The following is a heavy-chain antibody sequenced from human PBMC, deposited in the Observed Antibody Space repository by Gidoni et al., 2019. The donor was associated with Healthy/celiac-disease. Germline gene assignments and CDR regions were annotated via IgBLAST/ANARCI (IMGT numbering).Heavy chain of an antibody. D-gene: IGHD6-13*01. CDR2: IYYSGST. Sequence: STVSGGSISSYYWSWIRQPPGKGLEWIGYIYYSGSTNYNPSLKSRVTISVDTSKNQFSLKLSSVTAADTAVYYWAGLGVMYSSSSPYYYYYGMDVWGQGTTVTVSS. V-gene: IGHV4-59*01. CDR1: GGSISSYY. J-gene: IGHJ6*02. CDR3: AGLGVMYSSSSPYYYYYGMDV.